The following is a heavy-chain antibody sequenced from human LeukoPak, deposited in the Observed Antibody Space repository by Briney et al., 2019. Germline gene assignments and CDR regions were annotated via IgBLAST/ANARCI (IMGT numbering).Heavy chain of an antibody. CDR3: ARAIVLVTHFDY. J-gene: IGHJ4*02. V-gene: IGHV3-30-3*01. CDR1: GFTFSSYA. Sequence: PGRSLRLSCAASGFTFSSYAMHCVRQAPGKGLEWVALISYDGSNKYYADSVRGRFTISRDNSKNTLYLQMNSLRAEDTAVYYCARAIVLVTHFDYWGQGTLVTVSS. CDR2: ISYDGSNK. D-gene: IGHD3-22*01.